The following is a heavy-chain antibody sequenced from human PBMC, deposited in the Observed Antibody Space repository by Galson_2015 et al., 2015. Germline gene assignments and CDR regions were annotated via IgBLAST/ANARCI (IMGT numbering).Heavy chain of an antibody. CDR1: GYPISSGYY. CDR3: AKVGPPTYSGYADY. Sequence: ETLSLTCTVSGYPISSGYYWGWIRQPPGKGLEWIGNIYHGGSTYYNPSLKSRVTISVDASKNQFSLKLTSVTAADTAVYYCAKVGPPTYSGYADYWGQGTLVTASS. V-gene: IGHV4-38-2*02. CDR2: IYHGGST. J-gene: IGHJ4*02. D-gene: IGHD5-12*01.